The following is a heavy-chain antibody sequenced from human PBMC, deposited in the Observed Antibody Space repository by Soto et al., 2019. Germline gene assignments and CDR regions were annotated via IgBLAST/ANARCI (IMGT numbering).Heavy chain of an antibody. Sequence: QEQLQQWGAGLLKPSETLSLTCAVYGGSLSGYYWSWIRQPPGKGLEWIGEIGHIGSTIYNPSLESRVPISEDSSNIQVSLKLNSVSAADTAVYYWERHGGYYFDYWGQGAPVTVAS. J-gene: IGHJ4*02. CDR2: IGHIGST. CDR1: GGSLSGYY. D-gene: IGHD3-16*01. V-gene: IGHV4-34*01. CDR3: ERHGGYYFDY.